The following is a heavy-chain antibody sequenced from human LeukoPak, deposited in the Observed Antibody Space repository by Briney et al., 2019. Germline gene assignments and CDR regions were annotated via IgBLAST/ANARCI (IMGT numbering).Heavy chain of an antibody. CDR1: GFTFSYYW. J-gene: IGHJ5*02. V-gene: IGHV3-74*01. CDR3: ARDITYLSKNWFDP. CDR2: IKSDGSIT. Sequence: GGSLRLSCAASGFTFSYYWMHWVRQAPGKGRVWVSRIKSDGSITEYADSVRGRFTISRDNAKNSLYLQMNSLRAEDTAVYYCARDITYLSKNWFDPWGQGTLVTVSS. D-gene: IGHD2/OR15-2a*01.